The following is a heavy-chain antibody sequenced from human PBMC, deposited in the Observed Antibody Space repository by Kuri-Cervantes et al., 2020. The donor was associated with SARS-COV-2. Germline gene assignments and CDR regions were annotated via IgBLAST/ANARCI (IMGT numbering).Heavy chain of an antibody. D-gene: IGHD4-23*01. Sequence: SVKVSCKVSGYTLTELSMHWVRQAPGQGLEWMGGIIPFFGTPSYARRFEGRVTITADESTRTVYMEMTSLTFEDTAVYFCARDVGYGGSSELDITYFDCWGQGTLVTVSS. CDR3: ARDVGYGGSSELDITYFDC. CDR1: GYTLTELS. V-gene: IGHV1-69*13. J-gene: IGHJ4*02. CDR2: IIPFFGTP.